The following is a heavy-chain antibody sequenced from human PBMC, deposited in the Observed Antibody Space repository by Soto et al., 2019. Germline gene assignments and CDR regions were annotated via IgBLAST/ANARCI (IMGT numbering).Heavy chain of an antibody. V-gene: IGHV2-5*02. Sequence: QITLNESGPTGVRPTETLTLTCRFSGFSLTTSGVGVGWVRQSPGKAPGWLALSYWDDDKRYSESLKSRLTITKDTSKNQVVLTVANLDPTDTATYYCAHRVLRTVFGLVTTTAIYFDFWGQGTPVAVSS. CDR1: GFSLTTSGVG. CDR3: AHRVLRTVFGLVTTTAIYFDF. CDR2: SYWDDDK. D-gene: IGHD3-3*01. J-gene: IGHJ4*02.